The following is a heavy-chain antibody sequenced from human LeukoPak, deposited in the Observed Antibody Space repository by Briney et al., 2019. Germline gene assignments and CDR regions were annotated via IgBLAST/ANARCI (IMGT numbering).Heavy chain of an antibody. D-gene: IGHD1-26*01. CDR2: IYTSGST. V-gene: IGHV4-61*02. Sequence: SQTLSLTCTVSGGSISSGSYYWSWIRQPAGEGLEWIGRIYTSGSTNYNPSLKSRVTISVDTSKNQFSLKLSSVTAADTAVYYCASQATYSFDYWGQGTLVTVSS. CDR1: GGSISSGSYY. CDR3: ASQATYSFDY. J-gene: IGHJ4*02.